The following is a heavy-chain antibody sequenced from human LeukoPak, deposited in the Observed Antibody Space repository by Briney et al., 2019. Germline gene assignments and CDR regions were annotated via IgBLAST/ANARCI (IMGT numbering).Heavy chain of an antibody. CDR2: INHSGST. CDR3: ARYYYDSSGSHLDYAFDI. V-gene: IGHV4-34*01. J-gene: IGHJ3*02. D-gene: IGHD3-22*01. CDR1: GGSISSGGYY. Sequence: PSETLSLTCAVSGGSISSGGYYWSWIRQPPGKGLEWIGEINHSGSTNYNPSLKSRVTISVDTSKNQFSLKLNSLTAADTAVYYCARYYYDSSGSHLDYAFDIWGQGTMVTVSS.